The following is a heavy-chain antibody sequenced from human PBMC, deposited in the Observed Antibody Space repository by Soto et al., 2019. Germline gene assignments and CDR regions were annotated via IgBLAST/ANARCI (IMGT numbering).Heavy chain of an antibody. CDR2: IYYIGTT. CDR1: GDSITSSRYY. V-gene: IGHV4-39*01. J-gene: IGHJ4*02. Sequence: SETLSLTCTVSGDSITSSRYYWGWIRQSPGKGLEWIGSIYYIGTTYYSPSLKSRVTISVDTSKNQFSLKLSSVTAADTAVYYCATYSYLLDTSGYHDVWGQGLQVTVSS. D-gene: IGHD3-22*01. CDR3: ATYSYLLDTSGYHDV.